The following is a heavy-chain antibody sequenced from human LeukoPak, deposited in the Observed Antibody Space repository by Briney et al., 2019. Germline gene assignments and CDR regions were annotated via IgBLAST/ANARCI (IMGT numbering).Heavy chain of an antibody. CDR2: ISAYNGNT. J-gene: IGHJ3*02. V-gene: IGHV1-18*01. CDR1: GYTFTSYG. CDR3: ARDRGGWGRIDAFDI. Sequence: ASVKVSCKASGYTFTSYGISWVRQAPGQGLEWMGWISAYNGNTNYAQKLQGRVTMTTDTSTSTACMELRSLRSDDTAVYYCARDRGGWGRIDAFDIWGQGTMVTVSS. D-gene: IGHD7-27*01.